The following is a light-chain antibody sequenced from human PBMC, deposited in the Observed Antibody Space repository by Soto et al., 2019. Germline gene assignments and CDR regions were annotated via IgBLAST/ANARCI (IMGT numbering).Light chain of an antibody. Sequence: QSVLTQPPSASGSPGQSVTISCTGTSSDIGGYNYVSWYQQHPGKAPKLMIYEVTKRPSGVPDRFSGSKSGNTASLTVSGLQTEDEADYYCSSYAGSTTPFGGGTKLTVL. CDR3: SSYAGSTTP. V-gene: IGLV2-8*01. CDR1: SSDIGGYNY. CDR2: EVT. J-gene: IGLJ2*01.